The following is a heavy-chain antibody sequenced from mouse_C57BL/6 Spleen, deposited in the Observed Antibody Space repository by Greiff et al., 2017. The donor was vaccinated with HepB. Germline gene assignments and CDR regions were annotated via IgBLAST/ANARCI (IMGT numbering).Heavy chain of an antibody. D-gene: IGHD2-5*01. Sequence: DVKLVESGPELVKPGASVKISCKASGYSFTGYYMNWVKQSPEKSLEWIGEINPSTGGTTYNQKFKAKATLTVDKSSSTAYMQLKSLTSEDSAVYYCALYYSIYYYAMDYWGKGTSVTVSS. CDR1: GYSFTGYY. CDR2: INPSTGGT. V-gene: IGHV1-42*01. J-gene: IGHJ4*01. CDR3: ALYYSIYYYAMDY.